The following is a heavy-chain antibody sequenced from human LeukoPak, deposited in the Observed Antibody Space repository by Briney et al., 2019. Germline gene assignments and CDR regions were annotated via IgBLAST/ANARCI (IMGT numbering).Heavy chain of an antibody. V-gene: IGHV3-74*01. CDR2: INSDGSST. CDR1: GFTFSSYW. CDR3: ARAKGQLLPDYYYYYGMDV. D-gene: IGHD2-2*01. Sequence: PGGSLRLSCAASGFTFSSYWMHWVRQAPGKGLVWVSRINSDGSSTSYADSVKGRFSISRDNSKNTLYLQMNSLRAEDTAVYYCARAKGQLLPDYYYYYGMDVWGQGTTVTVSS. J-gene: IGHJ6*02.